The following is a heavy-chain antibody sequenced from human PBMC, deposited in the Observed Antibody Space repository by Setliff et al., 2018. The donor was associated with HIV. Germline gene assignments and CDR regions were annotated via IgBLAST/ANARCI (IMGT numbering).Heavy chain of an antibody. CDR3: ARFPVFKWFGERQGWFDL. CDR1: GFTFSSYA. Sequence: SLRLSCAASGFTFSSYAMSWVRQAPGKGLEWVSAISGDGGRTFLAGPVKGRLSTSRDNSKNTMYLQMNSLRVEDTAVYYCARFPVFKWFGERQGWFDLWGQGILVTVSS. J-gene: IGHJ5*02. V-gene: IGHV3-23*01. CDR2: ISGDGGRT. D-gene: IGHD3-10*01.